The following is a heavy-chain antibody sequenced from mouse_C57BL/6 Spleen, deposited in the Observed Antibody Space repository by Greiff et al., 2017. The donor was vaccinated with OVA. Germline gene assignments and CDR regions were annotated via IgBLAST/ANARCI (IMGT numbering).Heavy chain of an antibody. Sequence: QVQPQQSGPEMVKPGASVKISCKASGYAFSSSWMNWVKQRPGKGLEWIGRIYPGDGDTNYNGKFKGKATLTADKSSSTAYMQLSSLTSEDSAVYFCARIGHDGVYYAMDYWGQGTSVTVSS. V-gene: IGHV1-82*01. CDR3: ARIGHDGVYYAMDY. J-gene: IGHJ4*01. D-gene: IGHD2-2*01. CDR1: GYAFSSSW. CDR2: IYPGDGDT.